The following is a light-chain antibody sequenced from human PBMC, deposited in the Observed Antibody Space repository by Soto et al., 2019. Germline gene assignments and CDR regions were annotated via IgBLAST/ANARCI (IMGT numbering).Light chain of an antibody. CDR1: QSVSSSY. V-gene: IGKV3-20*01. J-gene: IGKJ1*01. Sequence: EIVLTKSPDTLSLSTGERATLSCRASQSVSSSYLAWYQQTPGQAPRLVIYGTSNMATGIPDRFSGSGSGTDLTLTISRLEPEDCAVYYCQQYGNSRWTFGQGTKVEIQ. CDR3: QQYGNSRWT. CDR2: GTS.